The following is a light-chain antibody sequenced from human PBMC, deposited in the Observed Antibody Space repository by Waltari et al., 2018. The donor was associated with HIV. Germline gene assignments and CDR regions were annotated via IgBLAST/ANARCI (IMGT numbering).Light chain of an antibody. V-gene: IGLV1-40*01. CDR2: DNN. Sequence: VLTRPPSVSGAPGQRVTLARTVDRSKIRAGSEYQGYRQIPGNAPNLPLYDNNIRPSGGPYRCSGSNSGTSAALAITGRQAEDEADYYFRSYDMSQSGSLVFGGGTKLTVL. J-gene: IGLJ2*01. CDR1: RSKIRAGSE. CDR3: RSYDMSQSGSLV.